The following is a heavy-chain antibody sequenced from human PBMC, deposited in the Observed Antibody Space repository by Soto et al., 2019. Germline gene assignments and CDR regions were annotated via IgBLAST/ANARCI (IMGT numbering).Heavy chain of an antibody. CDR3: ARQRVAPAQYFFDY. CDR2: ITDIGST. V-gene: IGHV4-61*01. Sequence: PSETLPLTCGLSGASVSSGSYFWTWIRQPPGKGLEWIGYITDIGSTNYNPSPKSRVIISADATKNHFSLNLKSVTAADTAVYYCARQRVAPAQYFFDYWGQGIPVTVSS. J-gene: IGHJ4*02. D-gene: IGHD2-2*01. CDR1: GASVSSGSYF.